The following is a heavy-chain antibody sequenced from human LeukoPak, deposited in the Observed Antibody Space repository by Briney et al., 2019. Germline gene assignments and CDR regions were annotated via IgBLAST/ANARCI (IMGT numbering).Heavy chain of an antibody. D-gene: IGHD3-22*01. J-gene: IGHJ4*02. Sequence: SETLSLTCAVYGGSFSGYYWSWIRQPPGKGLEWIGEIDHSGSTNYNPSLKSRVTISVDTSKNQFSLKLSSVTAADTAVYYCARGGYYYDSSGYSYWGQGTLVTVSS. CDR3: ARGGYYYDSSGYSY. V-gene: IGHV4-34*01. CDR2: IDHSGST. CDR1: GGSFSGYY.